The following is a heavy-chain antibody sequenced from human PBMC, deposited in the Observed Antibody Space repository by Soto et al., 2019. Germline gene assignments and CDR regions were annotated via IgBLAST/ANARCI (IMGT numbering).Heavy chain of an antibody. Sequence: ASVKVSCKASGYTFTSYDINWVRQATGQGLEWMGWMNPNSGNTGYAQKFQGRVTMTRNTSISTAYMGLSSLRSEDTAVYYCARIRTRITIFGVVTNDAFDIWGQGTMVTVSS. J-gene: IGHJ3*02. V-gene: IGHV1-8*01. CDR2: MNPNSGNT. CDR1: GYTFTSYD. CDR3: ARIRTRITIFGVVTNDAFDI. D-gene: IGHD3-3*01.